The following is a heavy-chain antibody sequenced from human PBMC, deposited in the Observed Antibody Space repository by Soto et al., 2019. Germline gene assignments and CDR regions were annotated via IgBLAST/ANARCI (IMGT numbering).Heavy chain of an antibody. V-gene: IGHV1-18*01. CDR2: ISAYNSNT. CDR3: ARARDSSYSSCPAY. J-gene: IGHJ4*02. Sequence: ASVRVSCKASGYSFTSYGVTWVRQAPGQGLEWMGWISAYNSNTNYAQKFQGRVTMTTDTPTSTVYMELRSLRSDDTAVYFCARARDSSYSSCPAYWGQGALVTVSS. CDR1: GYSFTSYG. D-gene: IGHD6-19*01.